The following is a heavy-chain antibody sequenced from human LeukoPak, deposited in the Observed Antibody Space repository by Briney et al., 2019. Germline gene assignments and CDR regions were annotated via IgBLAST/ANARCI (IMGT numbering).Heavy chain of an antibody. CDR3: ATDGAGFDT. J-gene: IGHJ5*02. Sequence: GGSLRLSCAASGFTFNDYYMSWIRQAPGKGLEWLSYINIGGTNTHYADSVKGRFTISRDNARKSLYLEMNNLRAEDTAVYYCATDGAGFDTWGQGVLVTVSS. CDR2: INIGGTNT. V-gene: IGHV3-11*01. CDR1: GFTFNDYY.